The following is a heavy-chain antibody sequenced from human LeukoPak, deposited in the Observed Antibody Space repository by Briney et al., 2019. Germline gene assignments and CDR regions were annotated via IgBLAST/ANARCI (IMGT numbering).Heavy chain of an antibody. CDR2: ISSSSSYI. Sequence: GGSLRLSCAASGFTFSSYGMHWVRQAPGKGLEGVSSISSSSSYIYYADSVKGRFTISRDNAKNSLYLQMNSLRAEDTAVYYCAELGITMIGGVWGKGTTVTISS. V-gene: IGHV3-21*01. CDR3: AELGITMIGGV. CDR1: GFTFSSYG. D-gene: IGHD3-10*02. J-gene: IGHJ6*04.